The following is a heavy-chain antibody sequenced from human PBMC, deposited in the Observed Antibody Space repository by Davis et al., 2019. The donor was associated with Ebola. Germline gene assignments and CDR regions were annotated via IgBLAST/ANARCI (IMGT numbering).Heavy chain of an antibody. V-gene: IGHV1-2*02. CDR3: ARDRGDYDILALFDY. CDR2: INPNSGGT. D-gene: IGHD3-9*01. CDR1: GYTFTGYY. J-gene: IGHJ4*02. Sequence: ASVKVSCKASGYTFTGYYMHWVRQAPGQGLEWMGWINPNSGGTNYAQKFQGRVTMTRDTSISTAYMELSRLRSDDTAVYYCARDRGDYDILALFDYWGQGTLVTVSS.